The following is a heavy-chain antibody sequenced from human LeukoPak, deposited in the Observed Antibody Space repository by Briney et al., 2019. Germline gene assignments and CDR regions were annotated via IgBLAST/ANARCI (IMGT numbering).Heavy chain of an antibody. CDR2: VSGGGSDT. D-gene: IGHD3-10*01. Sequence: GGSLRLSCAASGFTFSSYAMGWVRQAPGKGLEWVSDVSGGGSDTYYADSVKGRFTISRDNSKNTLYLQMNSLRAEDTAVYYCARVRKYYYGSGSYPDYWGQGTLVTVSS. J-gene: IGHJ4*02. CDR3: ARVRKYYYGSGSYPDY. CDR1: GFTFSSYA. V-gene: IGHV3-23*01.